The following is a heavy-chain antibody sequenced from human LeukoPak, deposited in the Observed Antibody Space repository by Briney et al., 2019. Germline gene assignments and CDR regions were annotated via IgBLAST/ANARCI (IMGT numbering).Heavy chain of an antibody. CDR2: ISGRGGST. CDR3: AKDSYGDYGKNWFDP. V-gene: IGHV3-23*01. Sequence: PGGSLRLSCAASGFTFSSYAMSWVRQAPGKGLERVSAISGRGGSTYYADSVKGRFTISRDNSKNTLYLQMDSLRAEDTAVYYCAKDSYGDYGKNWFDPWGQGTLVTVSS. D-gene: IGHD4-17*01. J-gene: IGHJ5*02. CDR1: GFTFSSYA.